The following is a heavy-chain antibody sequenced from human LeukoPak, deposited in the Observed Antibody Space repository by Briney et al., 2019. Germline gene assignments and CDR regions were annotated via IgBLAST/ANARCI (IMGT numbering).Heavy chain of an antibody. V-gene: IGHV1-24*01. CDR1: GYTLTELS. CDR2: FDPEDGET. J-gene: IGHJ4*02. D-gene: IGHD7-27*01. Sequence: GASVKVSCEVSGYTLTELSMHWVRQAPGKGLEWMGGFDPEDGETIYAQKFQDRVTMTRNTSLSTAYMELSSLGSDDTAVYYCARGPPNWGYDYWGPGTLVTVSS. CDR3: ARGPPNWGYDY.